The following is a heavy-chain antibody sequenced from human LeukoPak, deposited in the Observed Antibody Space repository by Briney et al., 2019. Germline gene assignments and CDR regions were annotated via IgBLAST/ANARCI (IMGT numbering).Heavy chain of an antibody. Sequence: GGSLRLSCAASGFTFSSYEMNWVRQAPGKGLEWVSYISSSGSTVYYADSVKGRFTISRDNAKNSLYLQMNSLRAEDTAVYYCARGIAVAGTAYYYYGMDVWGQGTTVTVSS. CDR2: ISSSGSTV. D-gene: IGHD6-19*01. J-gene: IGHJ6*02. V-gene: IGHV3-48*03. CDR1: GFTFSSYE. CDR3: ARGIAVAGTAYYYYGMDV.